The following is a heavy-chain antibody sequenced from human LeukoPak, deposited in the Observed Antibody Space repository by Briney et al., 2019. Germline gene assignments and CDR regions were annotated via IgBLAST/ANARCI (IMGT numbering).Heavy chain of an antibody. CDR1: GGTFSSYT. Sequence: ASVKVSCKASGGTFSSYTISWVRQAPGQGLEWMGRIIPILGIANYAQKFQGRVTITADKSTSTAYMELSSLRSEDTAVYYCARDDREWLSFYYYYYMDVWGKGTTVTVS. J-gene: IGHJ6*03. CDR2: IIPILGIA. D-gene: IGHD3-3*01. V-gene: IGHV1-69*04. CDR3: ARDDREWLSFYYYYYMDV.